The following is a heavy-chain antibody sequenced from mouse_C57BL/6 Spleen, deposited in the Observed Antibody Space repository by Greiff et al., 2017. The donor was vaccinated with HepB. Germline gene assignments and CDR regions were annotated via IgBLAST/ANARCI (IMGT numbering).Heavy chain of an antibody. CDR3: ARGGWLLRYFDY. Sequence: QVQLQPGAELVKPGASVKLSCKASGYTFTSYWMHWVKQRPGRGLEWIGRIDPNSGGTKYNEKFKSKATLTVDKPSSTAYMQLSSLTSEDSAVYYCARGGWLLRYFDYWGQGTTLTVSS. J-gene: IGHJ2*01. CDR2: IDPNSGGT. D-gene: IGHD2-3*01. CDR1: GYTFTSYW. V-gene: IGHV1-72*01.